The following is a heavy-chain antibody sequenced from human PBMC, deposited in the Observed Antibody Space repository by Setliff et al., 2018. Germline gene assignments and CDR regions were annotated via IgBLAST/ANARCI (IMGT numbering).Heavy chain of an antibody. CDR2: IYYSGST. CDR1: GCSISSGGYY. CDR3: ARDPLTTNRRRAFDI. D-gene: IGHD4-17*01. J-gene: IGHJ3*02. V-gene: IGHV4-31*03. Sequence: SETLSLTCTVSGCSISSGGYYWSWIRQHPGKGLEWIGYIYYSGSTYYNPSLKSRVTISVDTSKNQFSLKLSSVTAADTAVYYCARDPLTTNRRRAFDIWGQGTMVTVSS.